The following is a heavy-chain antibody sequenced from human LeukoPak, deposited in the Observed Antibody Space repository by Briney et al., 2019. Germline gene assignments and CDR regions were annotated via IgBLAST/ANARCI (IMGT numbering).Heavy chain of an antibody. V-gene: IGHV3-7*01. CDR3: ARELRTFDS. J-gene: IGHJ4*02. CDR1: GFTFSSYW. D-gene: IGHD3-16*01. CDR2: IKHNGDEL. Sequence: GGSLRLSCAASGFTFSSYWMTWLRPAPGKGLDWVANIKHNGDELNYVDSVEDRFTISRDNAKNSLYLHMTSLRAEDTAVYYCARELRTFDSWGQGTLVSVSS.